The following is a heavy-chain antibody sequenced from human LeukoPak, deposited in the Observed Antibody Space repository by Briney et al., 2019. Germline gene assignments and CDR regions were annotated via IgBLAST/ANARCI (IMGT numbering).Heavy chain of an antibody. CDR3: VRDRNYYEALQRSY. CDR1: GFTFSSYA. D-gene: IGHD3-3*01. CDR2: ITGAGDTT. Sequence: PGGSLRLPCAASGFTFSSYAMSWVRQDPGRGLEWVSSITGAGDTTYYPESVKGRFIISRDNSKNTLYLQMNSLRVEDTALYFCVRDRNYYEALQRSYWGQGTLVTVSS. V-gene: IGHV3-23*01. J-gene: IGHJ4*02.